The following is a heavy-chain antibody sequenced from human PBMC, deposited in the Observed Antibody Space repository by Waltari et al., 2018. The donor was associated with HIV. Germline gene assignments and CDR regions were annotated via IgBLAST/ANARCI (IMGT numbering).Heavy chain of an antibody. V-gene: IGHV6-1*01. CDR2: TYYRSKWYN. D-gene: IGHD6-19*01. J-gene: IGHJ6*02. CDR1: GDTVSTNSAA. CDR3: VRDRLYSSGWPNDQYFYYGMDV. Sequence: QVQLQQSGPGLVKPSKTLSLTCIISGDTVSTNSAAWNWIRQSPSRGLEWLGRTYYRSKWYNDYAISVKSRISINPDTSNNQFSLQLNSVTPEDTAVYYCVRDRLYSSGWPNDQYFYYGMDVWGQGTMVTVSS.